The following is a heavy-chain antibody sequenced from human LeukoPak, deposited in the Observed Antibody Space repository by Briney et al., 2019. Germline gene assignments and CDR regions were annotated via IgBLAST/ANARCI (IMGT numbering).Heavy chain of an antibody. V-gene: IGHV3-23*01. CDR2: ISGSGGST. CDR1: GFTFSSYG. CDR3: ARDGRNGDYGIGNYYYYYYMDV. Sequence: GGSLRLSCAASGFTFSSYGMSWVRQAPGKGLEWVSAISGSGGSTYYADSVKGRFTISRDNSKNTLYLQMGSLRAEDMAVYYCARDGRNGDYGIGNYYYYYYMDVWGKGTTVTISS. D-gene: IGHD4-17*01. J-gene: IGHJ6*03.